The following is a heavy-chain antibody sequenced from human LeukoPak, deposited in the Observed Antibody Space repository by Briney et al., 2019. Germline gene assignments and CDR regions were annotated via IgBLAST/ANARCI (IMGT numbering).Heavy chain of an antibody. J-gene: IGHJ4*02. Sequence: ASVKVSCKASGYTFISYGISWVRQAPGQGLEWMGWIRVYNGNTNYGQKVQGRVTMTTDTSTSTAYMELRSLRSDDTAVYYCARDATGYTAAADYWGQGTLVTVSS. D-gene: IGHD6-13*01. CDR3: ARDATGYTAAADY. CDR2: IRVYNGNT. V-gene: IGHV1-18*01. CDR1: GYTFISYG.